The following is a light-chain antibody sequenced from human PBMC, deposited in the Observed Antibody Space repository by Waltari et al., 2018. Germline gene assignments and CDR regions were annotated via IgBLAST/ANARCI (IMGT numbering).Light chain of an antibody. Sequence: DIQMTQSPSTLPASVGDSVTITCRASQSIGSWLARYQQKRGKAPELLIYDASSLQGGVPSRFSGSGSGTEFTLTISSLQPDDFATYFCQQYDDYWTFGQGTKVEVK. V-gene: IGKV1-5*01. CDR3: QQYDDYWT. J-gene: IGKJ1*01. CDR1: QSIGSW. CDR2: DAS.